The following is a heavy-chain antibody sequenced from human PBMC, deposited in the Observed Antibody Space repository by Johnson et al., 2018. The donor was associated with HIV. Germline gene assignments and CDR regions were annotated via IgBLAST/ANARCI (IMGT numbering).Heavy chain of an antibody. CDR1: GFTFDDYA. CDR3: AKCLSGSYPRDALDI. J-gene: IGHJ3*02. CDR2: ISWNSGSI. D-gene: IGHD1-26*01. Sequence: VQLVESGGGLVQPGRSLRLSCAASGFTFDDYAMHWVRQAPGKGLEWVSGISWNSGSIGYADSVKGRFTISRDNAKNSLYLQMNSLRAEDTALYYCAKCLSGSYPRDALDIWGHGTMVTVSS. V-gene: IGHV3-9*01.